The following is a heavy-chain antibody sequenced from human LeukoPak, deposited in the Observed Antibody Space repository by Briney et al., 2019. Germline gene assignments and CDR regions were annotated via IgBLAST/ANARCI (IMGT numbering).Heavy chain of an antibody. CDR2: INSDGSST. CDR3: ARGLATIPAGALDD. J-gene: IGHJ4*02. D-gene: IGHD5-12*01. Sequence: PGGSLRLSCAASGFTFSSYWMHWVRQAPGKGLVWVSLINSDGSSTSYAASVKGRFTISRDNAKNTLYLQMNSLRAEDTAVYYCARGLATIPAGALDDGGQGTLVTVSA. CDR1: GFTFSSYW. V-gene: IGHV3-74*01.